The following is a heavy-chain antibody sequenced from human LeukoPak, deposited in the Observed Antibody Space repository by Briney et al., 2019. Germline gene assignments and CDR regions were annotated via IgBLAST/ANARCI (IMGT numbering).Heavy chain of an antibody. D-gene: IGHD6-13*01. Sequence: GGSLRLSCAASEFTFSINAMSWVRQAPGKGLEWVSAISGSGGSTYYADSVKGRFTISRDNSKNTVYLQMNGLRGEDTAIYYCAKGGSSWYPHAFDIWGQGTMVTVSS. J-gene: IGHJ3*02. V-gene: IGHV3-23*01. CDR3: AKGGSSWYPHAFDI. CDR1: EFTFSINA. CDR2: ISGSGGST.